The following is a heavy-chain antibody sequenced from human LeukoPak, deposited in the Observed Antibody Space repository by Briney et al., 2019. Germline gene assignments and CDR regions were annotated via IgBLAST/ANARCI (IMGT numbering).Heavy chain of an antibody. CDR1: GFTFSSYS. CDR2: ISSSSSTI. D-gene: IGHD3-22*01. J-gene: IGHJ4*02. CDR3: ARVLHKRDYDSSTYYGY. Sequence: GGSLRLSCAASGFTFSSYSMNWVRQAPGKGLEWVSYISSSSSTIYYADSVKGRFTISRDNAKNSLYLQMNSLRAEDTAVYYCARVLHKRDYDSSTYYGYWGQGTLVTVSS. V-gene: IGHV3-48*01.